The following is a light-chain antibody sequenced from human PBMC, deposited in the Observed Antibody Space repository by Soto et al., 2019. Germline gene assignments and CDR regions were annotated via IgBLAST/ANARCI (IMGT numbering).Light chain of an antibody. J-gene: IGKJ2*01. CDR1: RSVLYSSNNKNY. V-gene: IGKV4-1*01. Sequence: DIVMTQSPDSLAVSLGERATINCKSSRSVLYSSNNKNYLAWYQQRSGQPPKLLIYWASTRESGVPDRFSGSGSGTDFTLTISSLQAEDVAVYYCQQYYNIPYTFGQGTKLEI. CDR3: QQYYNIPYT. CDR2: WAS.